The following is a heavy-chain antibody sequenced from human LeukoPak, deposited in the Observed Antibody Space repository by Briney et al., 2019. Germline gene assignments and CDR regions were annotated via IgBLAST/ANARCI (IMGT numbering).Heavy chain of an antibody. J-gene: IGHJ6*03. Sequence: SETLSLTCTVSGGSISSYYWSWIRQPPGKGLEWIGHIYYSGSTNYNPSLKSRVTISVDTSKNQFSLKLSSVTAADTAVYYCARALGYCSSTSCLYYYYYYMDVWGKGTTVTVSS. CDR1: GGSISSYY. D-gene: IGHD2-2*01. V-gene: IGHV4-59*01. CDR3: ARALGYCSSTSCLYYYYYYMDV. CDR2: IYYSGST.